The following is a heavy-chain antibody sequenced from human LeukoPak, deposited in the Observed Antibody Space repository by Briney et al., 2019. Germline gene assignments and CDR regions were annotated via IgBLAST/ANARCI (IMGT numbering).Heavy chain of an antibody. CDR1: GFTFSSYG. CDR2: IRYDGSNK. J-gene: IGHJ6*03. Sequence: GGSLRLSCAASGFTFSSYGMHWVRQAPGKVLEWVAFIRYDGSNKYYADSVKGRLTISRDNSKNTLYLQMNSLRAEDTAVYYCAKDGDRNSYYYYYYMDVWGKGTTVTISS. V-gene: IGHV3-30*02. CDR3: AKDGDRNSYYYYYYMDV. D-gene: IGHD4-17*01.